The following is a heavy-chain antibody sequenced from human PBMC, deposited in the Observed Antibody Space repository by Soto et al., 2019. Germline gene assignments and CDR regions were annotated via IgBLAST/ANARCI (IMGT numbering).Heavy chain of an antibody. Sequence: SETLSLTCTVSGGSISSGGYYWSWIRQHPGKGLEWIGYIYYSGSTYYNPSLKSRVTISVDTSKNQFSLKLSSVTAADTAVYYCARRSISYSSFDPWGQGTLVTVSS. V-gene: IGHV4-31*03. D-gene: IGHD6-19*01. CDR2: IYYSGST. CDR1: GGSISSGGYY. J-gene: IGHJ5*02. CDR3: ARRSISYSSFDP.